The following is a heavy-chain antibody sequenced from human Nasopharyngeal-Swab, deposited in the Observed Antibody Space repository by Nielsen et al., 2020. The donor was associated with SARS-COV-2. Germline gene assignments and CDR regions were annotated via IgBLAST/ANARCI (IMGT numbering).Heavy chain of an antibody. Sequence: GESLKISCAASGFTFGTYWMTWVRQAPGKGLEWVANIKQDGSEKYYVDSVKGRFTISRDNAKNSLYLQMNSLRAEDTAVYYCARDSPWQELDYWGQGTLVTVSS. V-gene: IGHV3-7*01. CDR3: ARDSPWQELDY. J-gene: IGHJ4*02. CDR2: IKQDGSEK. CDR1: GFTFGTYW. D-gene: IGHD1-1*01.